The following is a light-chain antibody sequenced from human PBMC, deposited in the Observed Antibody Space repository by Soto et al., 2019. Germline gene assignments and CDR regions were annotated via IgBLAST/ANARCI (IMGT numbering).Light chain of an antibody. CDR2: AAS. CDR3: CQHYGYSGA. Sequence: NQMTQSPASLSASIRDRVTITCRASQGIRNDLGWYQQKPRKAPRLLIYAASSLQIGVLSRLCGGGSGREFILPIISLQHDDFAAVYCCQHYGYSGAFGQRTRLE. V-gene: IGKV1-17*01. J-gene: IGKJ5*01. CDR1: QGIRND.